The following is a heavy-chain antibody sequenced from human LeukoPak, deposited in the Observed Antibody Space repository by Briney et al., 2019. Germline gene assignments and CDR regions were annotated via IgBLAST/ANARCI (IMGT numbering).Heavy chain of an antibody. CDR3: ARMAGGWY. J-gene: IGHJ4*02. V-gene: IGHV3-48*01. D-gene: IGHD3-10*01. Sequence: GGSLRLSCAVSGFTFSGYSMNWVRQAPGKGLEWVSYISSSSSTIYYADSVKGRFTISRDNAKNSLYLQMNSLRAEDTAVYYCARMAGGWYWGQGTLVTVSS. CDR2: ISSSSSTI. CDR1: GFTFSGYS.